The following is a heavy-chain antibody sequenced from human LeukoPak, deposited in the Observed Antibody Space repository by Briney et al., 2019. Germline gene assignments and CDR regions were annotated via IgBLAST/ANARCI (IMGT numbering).Heavy chain of an antibody. CDR3: ARTYDSSGYYEGFDY. V-gene: IGHV3-21*01. Sequence: PGGSLRLSXAASGFTFSSYWMSWIRQAQGKGLEWVSSISSSSSYIYYADSVKGRFTISRDNAKNSLYLQMNSLRAEDTAVYYCARTYDSSGYYEGFDYWGQGTLVTVSS. CDR1: GFTFSSYW. CDR2: ISSSSSYI. J-gene: IGHJ4*02. D-gene: IGHD3-22*01.